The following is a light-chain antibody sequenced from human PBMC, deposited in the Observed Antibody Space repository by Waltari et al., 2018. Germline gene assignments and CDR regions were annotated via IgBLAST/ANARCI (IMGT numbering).Light chain of an antibody. CDR3: SSYTSSHTVV. J-gene: IGLJ3*02. V-gene: IGLV2-14*01. Sequence: QSALTQPASVSGSPGQSITISCTATISAVGGYTFVSWYPQEHPGKAPKLLIFEFNNRPSEISDRFFGSKSGNTASLTISGLQAEDEADYYCSSYTSSHTVVFGGGTKLTVL. CDR2: EFN. CDR1: ISAVGGYTF.